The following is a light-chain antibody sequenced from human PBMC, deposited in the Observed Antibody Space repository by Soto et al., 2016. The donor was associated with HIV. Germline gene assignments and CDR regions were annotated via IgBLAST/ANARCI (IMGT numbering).Light chain of an antibody. CDR1: QSLNRW. CDR3: QQYNSFPWT. Sequence: DIQMTQSPSTLSASVGDRVTITCRASQSLNRWLAWYQQKPGKVPKLLIYQVSTLERGVSSRFGGTGSGTEFTLSISSLQPDDFATYYCQQYNSFPWTFGQGTKVKSN. J-gene: IGKJ1*01. CDR2: QVS. V-gene: IGKV1-5*03.